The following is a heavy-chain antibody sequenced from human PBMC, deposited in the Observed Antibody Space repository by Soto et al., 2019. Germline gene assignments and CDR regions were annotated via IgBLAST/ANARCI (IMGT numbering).Heavy chain of an antibody. CDR2: ISYDGSKK. Sequence: GGSLRLSCAASGFTFSSYGMHWVRQAPGKGLEWVAVISYDGSKKYYADSVKGRFTISRDNSKNTLYLQMDSLRDEDTAVYYCARGYTSGYPSNWFDPWGQGTLVTVS. CDR1: GFTFSSYG. D-gene: IGHD3-3*01. V-gene: IGHV3-30*03. CDR3: ARGYTSGYPSNWFDP. J-gene: IGHJ5*02.